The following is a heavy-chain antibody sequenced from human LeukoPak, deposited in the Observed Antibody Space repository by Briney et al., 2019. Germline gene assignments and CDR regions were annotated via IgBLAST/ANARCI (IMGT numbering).Heavy chain of an antibody. CDR2: INPSGGYT. J-gene: IGHJ4*01. Sequence: ASVTVSFKSSVYSFTSYYIHWVRQAPGQGVEWMGIINPSGGYTSYAQKFQDRVTMTRDTSTSIVYMEVSSLRSDDTAVYYCARRNYGDHLDYWGQGTLVTVSS. CDR1: VYSFTSYY. D-gene: IGHD4-17*01. V-gene: IGHV1-46*01. CDR3: ARRNYGDHLDY.